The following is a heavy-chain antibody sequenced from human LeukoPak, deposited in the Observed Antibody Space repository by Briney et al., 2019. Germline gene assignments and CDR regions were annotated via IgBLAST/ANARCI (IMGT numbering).Heavy chain of an antibody. CDR1: GGSISSSSYY. Sequence: SETLSLTCTVSGGSISSSSYYWGWIRQPPGKGLEWIGSIYYSGSTYYNPSLKSRVTISVDTSKNQFSLKLSSVTAADTAVYYCASSDCSGGSCLLDYWGQGTLVTVSS. D-gene: IGHD2-15*01. CDR3: ASSDCSGGSCLLDY. J-gene: IGHJ4*02. V-gene: IGHV4-39*01. CDR2: IYYSGST.